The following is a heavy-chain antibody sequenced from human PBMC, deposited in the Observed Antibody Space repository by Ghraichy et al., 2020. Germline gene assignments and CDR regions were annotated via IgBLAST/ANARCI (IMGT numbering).Heavy chain of an antibody. V-gene: IGHV3-23*01. CDR3: ARWARFHVIVVSSKAFDV. CDR2: IDDSGGDGT. D-gene: IGHD3-22*01. CDR1: GFSFSAYA. Sequence: GGSLRLSCAASGFSFSAYAMAWVRQAPGQGLEWVAHIDDSGGDGTFYADSVKDRFTISRDNSKDTVYLQMNSLRADDTAVYYCARWARFHVIVVSSKAFDVWGRGTMVTVSS. J-gene: IGHJ3*01.